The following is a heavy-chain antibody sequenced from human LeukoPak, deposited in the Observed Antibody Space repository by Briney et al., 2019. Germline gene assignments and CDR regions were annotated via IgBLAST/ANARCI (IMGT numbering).Heavy chain of an antibody. CDR3: TTDPPYFSAGNCYYFDF. CDR1: GFSFSNTW. D-gene: IGHD2-15*01. V-gene: IGHV3-15*01. CDR2: IKSKAEGRTT. Sequence: GGSLRLSCAASGFSFSNTWMNWVRQAPGKGLEWVGRIKSKAEGRTTDYAAPVKGRFTTSRDDSKNPMYLHMSDLKTEDTAVYYCTTDPPYFSAGNCYYFDFWGQGTLVSVSS. J-gene: IGHJ4*02.